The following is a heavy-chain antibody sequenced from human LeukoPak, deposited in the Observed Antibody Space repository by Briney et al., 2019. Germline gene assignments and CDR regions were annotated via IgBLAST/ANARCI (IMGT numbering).Heavy chain of an antibody. CDR3: ARGNSYMDV. V-gene: IGHV3-30*02. CDR1: GFTFNIYG. CDR2: IRYDGTNK. J-gene: IGHJ6*03. Sequence: GGSLRLSCAASGFTFNIYGMHWVRQAPGKGLEWVAFIRYDGTNKYYADSVKGRFTISRDNSKNTLYLQMNSLRAEDTAVYSCARGNSYMDVWGKGTTVTVSS.